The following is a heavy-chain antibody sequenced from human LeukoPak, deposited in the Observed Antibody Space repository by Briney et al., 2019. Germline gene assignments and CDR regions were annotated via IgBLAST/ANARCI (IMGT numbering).Heavy chain of an antibody. J-gene: IGHJ6*02. CDR2: LYYSGST. Sequence: SETLSLTCTVSGGSISSSSYFWGWIRQPPGKGLEWIGSLYYSGSTYYNPSPKSRVTISVDTSKNHFSLKLSSVTAADTAVYYCARGGLNWNYYYYGMDVWGQGTTVTVSS. V-gene: IGHV4-39*02. CDR1: GGSISSSSYF. D-gene: IGHD1-1*01. CDR3: ARGGLNWNYYYYGMDV.